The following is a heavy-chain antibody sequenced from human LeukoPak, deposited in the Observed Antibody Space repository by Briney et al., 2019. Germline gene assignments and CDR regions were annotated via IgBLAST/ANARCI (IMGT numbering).Heavy chain of an antibody. CDR3: ASHRRCTTGSEEFDY. Sequence: PSETLSLTCTVSGGSISSSDYYGAWIRQPPGKGLEWIGSIYYNGNTYYNPSLKSRVTISVDMSNNQFSLKLSSVTAADTAAYYCASHRRCTTGSEEFDYWGQGTLVTVSS. V-gene: IGHV4-39*01. CDR1: GGSISSSDYY. CDR2: IYYNGNT. J-gene: IGHJ4*02. D-gene: IGHD2-8*01.